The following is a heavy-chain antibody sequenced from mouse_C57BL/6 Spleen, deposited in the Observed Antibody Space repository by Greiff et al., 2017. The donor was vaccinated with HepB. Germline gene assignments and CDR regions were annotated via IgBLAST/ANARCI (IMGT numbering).Heavy chain of an antibody. CDR2: IYPGSGST. Sequence: QVQLQQSGAELVKPGASVKMSCKASGYTFTSYWITWVKQRPGQGLEWIGDIYPGSGSTNYNEKFKSKATLTVDTSSSTAYMQLSSLTSEDSAVYYCARWDYDDYAMDYWGQGTSVTVSS. J-gene: IGHJ4*01. V-gene: IGHV1-55*01. D-gene: IGHD2-4*01. CDR3: ARWDYDDYAMDY. CDR1: GYTFTSYW.